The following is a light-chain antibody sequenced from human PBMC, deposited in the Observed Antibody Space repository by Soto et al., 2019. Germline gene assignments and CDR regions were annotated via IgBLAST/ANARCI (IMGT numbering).Light chain of an antibody. J-gene: IGKJ5*01. V-gene: IGKV3-15*01. CDR2: GAS. CDR3: QQYYNGPQIT. Sequence: EIVMTQSPATLSVSPGERATLSCRAIQSISNNLAWYQQQPGQAPRLLSYGASTRATGIPASFSGSGSGTEFTLTISSLQSEDFAVYYCQQYYNGPQITFGQGTRLEMK. CDR1: QSISNN.